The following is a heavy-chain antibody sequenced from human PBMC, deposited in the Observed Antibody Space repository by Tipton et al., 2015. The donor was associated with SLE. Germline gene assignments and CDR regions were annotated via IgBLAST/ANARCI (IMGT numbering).Heavy chain of an antibody. V-gene: IGHV4-59*01. CDR2: IYYSGST. CDR1: GGSISRYY. D-gene: IGHD4-17*01. CDR3: ASEATAYGDYPFDY. J-gene: IGHJ4*02. Sequence: TLSLTCTVSGGSISRYYWSWLRQPPGKGLEWIGYIYYSGSTESNPSLKSRVTMSVNTSKNQFSLKLTSVTAADTAVYYCASEATAYGDYPFDYWGQGTLVTVSS.